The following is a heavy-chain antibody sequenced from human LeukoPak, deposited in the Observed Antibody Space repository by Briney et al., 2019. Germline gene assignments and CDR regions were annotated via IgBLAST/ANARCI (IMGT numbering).Heavy chain of an antibody. V-gene: IGHV3-23*01. CDR1: GFTFSSYA. J-gene: IGHJ4*02. Sequence: PGGSLRLSCAASGFTFSSYAMSWVRQAPGKGLEWVSAISGSGGSTYYADSVKGRFTISRDNAKNSLYLQMNSLRAEDTALYYCAKGYYYDSSGSIIGDWGQGTLVTVSS. CDR3: AKGYYYDSSGSIIGD. D-gene: IGHD3-22*01. CDR2: ISGSGGST.